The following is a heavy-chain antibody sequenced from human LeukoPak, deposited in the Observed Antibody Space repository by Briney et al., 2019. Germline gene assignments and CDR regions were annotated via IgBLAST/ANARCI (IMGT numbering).Heavy chain of an antibody. V-gene: IGHV3-21*01. CDR3: ARVGSGWLVDY. J-gene: IGHJ4*02. CDR1: GFTFSSYS. Sequence: GGSLRLSCAASGFTFSSYSMNWVRQAPGKGLEWVSSISSSSSYIYYADSVKGRFTISRDNAKNSLYLQMNSLRAEDTTVYYCARVGSGWLVDYWGQGTLVTVSS. D-gene: IGHD6-19*01. CDR2: ISSSSSYI.